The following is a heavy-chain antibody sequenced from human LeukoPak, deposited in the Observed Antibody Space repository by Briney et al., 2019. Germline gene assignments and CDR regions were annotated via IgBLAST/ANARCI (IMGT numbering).Heavy chain of an antibody. Sequence: GESLKISCKGSGYSFTSYWIGWVRQMPGKGLEWMGIIYPGDSDTRYSPSFQGQVTISADKSISTAYLQWSSLKASGTAMYYCAGTEEGGSWYDAFDIWGQGTMVTVSS. CDR1: GYSFTSYW. CDR3: AGTEEGGSWYDAFDI. D-gene: IGHD2-15*01. CDR2: IYPGDSDT. V-gene: IGHV5-51*01. J-gene: IGHJ3*02.